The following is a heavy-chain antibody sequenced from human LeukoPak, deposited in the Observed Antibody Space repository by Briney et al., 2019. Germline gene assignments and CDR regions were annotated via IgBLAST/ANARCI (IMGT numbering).Heavy chain of an antibody. V-gene: IGHV4-34*01. CDR1: GGSLIAYY. D-gene: IGHD3-10*01. CDR2: INHSGST. Sequence: SETLSLTCAVYGGSLIAYYWGWIRQPPGKGLEWIGEINHSGSTNYNPSLKSRVTISVDTSKNQFSLKLSSVTAADTAVYYCARGRTIWFGECNAFDIWGQGTMVTVSS. CDR3: ARGRTIWFGECNAFDI. J-gene: IGHJ3*02.